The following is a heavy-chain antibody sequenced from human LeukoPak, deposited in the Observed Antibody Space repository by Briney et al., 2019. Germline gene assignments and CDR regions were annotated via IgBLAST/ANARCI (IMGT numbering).Heavy chain of an antibody. J-gene: IGHJ4*02. CDR1: GDSIRSGHYY. Sequence: SETLSLTCTVSGDSIRSGHYYWSWIRQHPGKGLEWIGYIYYSGSTYYNPSLKSRVTISVDTSKNQFSLKLSSVTAADTAVYYCARDRGPYSGYDSYYFDYWGQGTLVTVSS. D-gene: IGHD5-12*01. CDR3: ARDRGPYSGYDSYYFDY. CDR2: IYYSGST. V-gene: IGHV4-31*03.